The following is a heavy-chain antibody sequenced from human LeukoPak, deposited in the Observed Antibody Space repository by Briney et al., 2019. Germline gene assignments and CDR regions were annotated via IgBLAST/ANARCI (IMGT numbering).Heavy chain of an antibody. J-gene: IGHJ6*02. V-gene: IGHV4-39*01. CDR3: ARQDPNSSRSWDV. CDR2: INHSGST. Sequence: SETLSLTCTVSGGSISSSSYYWGWIRQPPGKGLEWIGEINHSGSTNYNPSLKSRVTISVDTSKNQFSLKLSSVTAADTAVYYCARQDPNSSRSWDVWGQGTTVTVSS. D-gene: IGHD6-13*01. CDR1: GGSISSSSYY.